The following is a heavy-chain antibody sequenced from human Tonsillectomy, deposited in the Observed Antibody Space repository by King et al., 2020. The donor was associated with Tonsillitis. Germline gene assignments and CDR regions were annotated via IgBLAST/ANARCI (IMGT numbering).Heavy chain of an antibody. J-gene: IGHJ3*02. D-gene: IGHD6-19*01. CDR2: IYPGDSDT. CDR3: ARPKVAGSRGVGASDI. V-gene: IGHV5-51*01. Sequence: QLVQSGAEVKKPGESLKISCKGSGYSFTSYWIGWVRQMPGKGLEWMGIIYPGDSDTRYSPSFQGQVTISADKSISTAYLQWSSLKASDTAIYYCARPKVAGSRGVGASDIWGQGTMVTVSS. CDR1: GYSFTSYW.